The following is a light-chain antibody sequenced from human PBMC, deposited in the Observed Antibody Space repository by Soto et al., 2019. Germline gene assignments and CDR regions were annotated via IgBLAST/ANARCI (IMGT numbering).Light chain of an antibody. CDR2: DVT. CDR1: SSDVGTYNY. J-gene: IGLJ3*02. CDR3: CSSADTGSWV. V-gene: IGLV2-11*01. Sequence: QSALTQPRSVSGSPGQSVTISCTGTSSDVGTYNYVSWYQHHPGKAPKLMIYDVTKRPSGVPDRFSGSKSGNTASLTISGLQAEDEADYYCCSSADTGSWVFGGGTKLTVL.